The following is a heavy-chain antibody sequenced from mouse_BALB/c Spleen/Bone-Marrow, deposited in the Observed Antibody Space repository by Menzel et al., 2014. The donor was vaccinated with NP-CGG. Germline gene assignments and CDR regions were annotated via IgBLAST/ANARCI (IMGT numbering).Heavy chain of an antibody. Sequence: QVQLQQSGAELVKPGTSVKLSCKASGYTFTSHYIHWVKQRPGQGLKWIGEINPNNGGTNFNEKFKSKATLTVDKSSSTAYMQLSSLTSEDSAVYYCTRLSLLRGYFDYWGQGTTLTVSS. D-gene: IGHD1-2*01. CDR2: INPNNGGT. CDR1: GYTFTSHY. CDR3: TRLSLLRGYFDY. V-gene: IGHV1S81*02. J-gene: IGHJ2*01.